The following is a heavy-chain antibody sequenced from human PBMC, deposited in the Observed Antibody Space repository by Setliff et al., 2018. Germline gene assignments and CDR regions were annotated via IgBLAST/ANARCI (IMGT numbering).Heavy chain of an antibody. J-gene: IGHJ6*03. V-gene: IGHV1-69*10. D-gene: IGHD1-20*01. Sequence: ASVKVSCKSSGGTFVNYAFSWVRQAPGQGLEWMGGIIPVLGKRNYAQRAQGRVTIAADKYTNTVYMELKTLTSEDTAMYFCARSDPHITMSGDYYYYMDVWGTGTTVTVSS. CDR1: GGTFVNYA. CDR2: IIPVLGKR. CDR3: ARSDPHITMSGDYYYYMDV.